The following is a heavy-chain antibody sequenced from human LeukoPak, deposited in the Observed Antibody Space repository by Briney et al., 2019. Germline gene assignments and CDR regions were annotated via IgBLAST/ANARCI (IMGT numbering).Heavy chain of an antibody. J-gene: IGHJ3*02. D-gene: IGHD6-13*01. V-gene: IGHV4-59*12. Sequence: PSETLSLTCTVSGGSISSYYWSWIRQPPGKGLEWIGYIYDSGSTYYNPSLKSRVTISVDGSKNQFSLKLSSVTAADTAVYYCARDERSGSSSDIWGQGTMVTVSS. CDR1: GGSISSYY. CDR2: IYDSGST. CDR3: ARDERSGSSSDI.